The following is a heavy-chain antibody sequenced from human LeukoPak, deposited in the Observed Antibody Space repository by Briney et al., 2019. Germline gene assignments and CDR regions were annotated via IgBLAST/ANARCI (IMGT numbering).Heavy chain of an antibody. J-gene: IGHJ6*02. CDR2: INPNSGGT. CDR1: GYTFTGYY. CDR3: ARAKYYYDSSGYPDPAYGMDV. Sequence: ASVKVSCEASGYTFTGYYMHWVRQAPGQGLEWMGWINPNSGGTNYAQEFQGWVTMTRDTSISTAYMELSRLRSDDTAVYYCARAKYYYDSSGYPDPAYGMDVWGQGTTVTVS. V-gene: IGHV1-2*04. D-gene: IGHD3-22*01.